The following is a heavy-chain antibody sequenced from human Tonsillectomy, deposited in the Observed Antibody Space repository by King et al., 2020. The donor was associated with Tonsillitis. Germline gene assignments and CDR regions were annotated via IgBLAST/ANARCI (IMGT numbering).Heavy chain of an antibody. Sequence: DVQLVESGGGLVKPGGSLRLSCAASGFTFRNAWMSWVRQAPGKGLEWVGRIKSKPDNGTTDYAAPVKGRFTISRDDSKNTLYLQMNSLKTEDTAVYYCTTGPKYYGDYVLRQSAFDLWGQGTMVTVSS. V-gene: IGHV3-15*01. D-gene: IGHD4-17*01. CDR3: TTGPKYYGDYVLRQSAFDL. CDR2: IKSKPDNGTT. J-gene: IGHJ3*01. CDR1: GFTFRNAW.